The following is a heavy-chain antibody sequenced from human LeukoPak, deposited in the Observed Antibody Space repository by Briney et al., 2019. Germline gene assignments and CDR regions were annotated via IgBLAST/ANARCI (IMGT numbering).Heavy chain of an antibody. D-gene: IGHD3-16*02. J-gene: IGHJ4*02. CDR2: XSSSSSTI. CDR3: ARVYDYVWGSYPFVSDY. Sequence: XMNWVXQAXXXXLXWVSXXSSSSSTIYYADSWKGRFTISRDNVKNSLYLQMNSLRAEDTAVYYCARVYDYVWGSYPFVSDYWGQGTLVTVSS. CDR1: X. V-gene: IGHV3-48*04.